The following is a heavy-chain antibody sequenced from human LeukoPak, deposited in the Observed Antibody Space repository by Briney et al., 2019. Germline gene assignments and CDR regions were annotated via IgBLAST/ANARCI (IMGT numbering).Heavy chain of an antibody. CDR3: AKDQSDYGDLDY. CDR2: IRYDGSNK. J-gene: IGHJ4*02. V-gene: IGHV3-30*02. Sequence: GGSLRLSCAASGFTFSSYGMHWVRHAPGKGLEWVAFIRYDGSNKYYADSVKGRFTISRDNSKNTLYLQMNSLRAEDTAVYHCAKDQSDYGDLDYWGQGTLVTVSS. CDR1: GFTFSSYG. D-gene: IGHD4-17*01.